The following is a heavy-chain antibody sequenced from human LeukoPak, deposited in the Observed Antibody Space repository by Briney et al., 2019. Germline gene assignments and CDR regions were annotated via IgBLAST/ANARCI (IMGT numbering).Heavy chain of an antibody. CDR1: GFTFSSYR. CDR3: ARDGQWETALDY. D-gene: IGHD1-26*01. Sequence: KTGGSLRLSCAASGFTFSSYRMNWVRQAPGKGLEWVSSISSSSSYIYYADSVKGRFTISRDNAKNSLYLQMNSLRAEDTAVYYCARDGQWETALDYWGQGTLVTVSS. V-gene: IGHV3-21*01. J-gene: IGHJ4*02. CDR2: ISSSSSYI.